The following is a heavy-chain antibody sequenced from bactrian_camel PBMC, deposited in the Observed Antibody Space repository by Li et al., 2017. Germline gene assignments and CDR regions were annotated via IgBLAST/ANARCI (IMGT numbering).Heavy chain of an antibody. CDR2: IQDDGMK. V-gene: IGHV3S53*01. Sequence: HVQLVESGGGSVQTGGSLRLSCAASTSRYSRNCMGWFRQVPGKEREMVAQIQDDGMKHYGGTAKGRFTISKDVAKDTLDLRMTNVQPEDSAMYYCAVGGALSLWWFSGYGVDSWGDGTQVTVS. CDR1: TSRYSRNC. J-gene: IGHJ7*01. D-gene: IGHD2*01.